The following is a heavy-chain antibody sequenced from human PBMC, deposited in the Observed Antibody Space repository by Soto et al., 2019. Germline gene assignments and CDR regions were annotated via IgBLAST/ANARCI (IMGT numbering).Heavy chain of an antibody. CDR1: GFTFSSYA. D-gene: IGHD6-19*01. CDR3: AKLSRAVASPRSRRYYFDY. CDR2: ISGSGGST. J-gene: IGHJ4*02. V-gene: IGHV3-23*01. Sequence: GGSLRLSCAASGFTFSSYAMSWVRQAPGKGLEWVSAISGSGGSTYYADSVKGRFTISRDNSKNTLYLQMNSLRAEDTAVYYCAKLSRAVASPRSRRYYFDYWGQGTLVTVSS.